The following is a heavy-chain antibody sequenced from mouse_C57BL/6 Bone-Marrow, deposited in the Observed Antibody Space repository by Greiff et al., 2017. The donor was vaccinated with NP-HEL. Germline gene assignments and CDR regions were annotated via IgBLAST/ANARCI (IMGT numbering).Heavy chain of an antibody. Sequence: VQLQQPGAELVKPGASVTLSCKASGYTFTSYWMHWVKQRPGQGLEWIGMIHPNSGSTNYNEKFKSKATLTVDKSSSTAYMQLSSLTSEDSAVYYCARRSAPAWFAYWGQGTLVTVSA. J-gene: IGHJ3*01. V-gene: IGHV1-64*01. CDR2: IHPNSGST. CDR1: GYTFTSYW. CDR3: ARRSAPAWFAY.